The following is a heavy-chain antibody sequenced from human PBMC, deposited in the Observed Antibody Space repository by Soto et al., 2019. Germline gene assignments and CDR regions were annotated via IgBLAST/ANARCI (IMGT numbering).Heavy chain of an antibody. J-gene: IGHJ6*02. Sequence: PSETLSLTCSVSGGSISRGAYYWTWIRQRPGEGLEWLGNIYNSRATYYNPSLQSRFTIAVDTPKNQLSLKMSSVTAADTAVYYCARGMVQEGDYGEIYYYYTMDVWGQGTTVTVSS. CDR2: IYNSRAT. CDR1: GGSISRGAYY. CDR3: ARGMVQEGDYGEIYYYYTMDV. V-gene: IGHV4-31*03. D-gene: IGHD4-17*01.